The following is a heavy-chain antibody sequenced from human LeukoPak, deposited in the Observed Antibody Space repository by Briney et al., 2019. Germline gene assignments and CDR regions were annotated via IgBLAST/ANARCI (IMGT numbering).Heavy chain of an antibody. D-gene: IGHD3-3*01. Sequence: GASVKVSCKASGYTFTNYGISWVRQAPGQGLEWMGWISIYNGNTDYAQKLRGRVTMTTDTSTSTAYMELRSLRSDDTAVYYCARDEGNYDFWSGYQNWGQGTLVTVSS. V-gene: IGHV1-18*01. CDR1: GYTFTNYG. CDR2: ISIYNGNT. J-gene: IGHJ4*02. CDR3: ARDEGNYDFWSGYQN.